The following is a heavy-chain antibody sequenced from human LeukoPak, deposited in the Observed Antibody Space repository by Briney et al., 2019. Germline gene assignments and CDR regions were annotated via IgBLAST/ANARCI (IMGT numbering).Heavy chain of an antibody. D-gene: IGHD6-6*01. Sequence: ASVKVSCKVSGYTLTELSMHWVRQAPGQGLEWMGWINPNSGGTNYAQKFQGRVTMTRDTSISTAYMELSRLRSDDTAVYYCARGKQYSSPNWFDPWGQGTLVTVSS. V-gene: IGHV1-2*02. J-gene: IGHJ5*02. CDR1: GYTLTELS. CDR2: INPNSGGT. CDR3: ARGKQYSSPNWFDP.